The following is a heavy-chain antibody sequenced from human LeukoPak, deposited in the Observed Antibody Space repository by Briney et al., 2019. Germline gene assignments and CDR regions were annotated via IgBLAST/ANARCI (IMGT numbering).Heavy chain of an antibody. CDR2: IYYSGST. D-gene: IGHD6-19*01. J-gene: IGHJ4*02. CDR1: GGSISSDSYY. Sequence: SETLALTCTVSGGSISSDSYYWAWIRQPPGKGLEWIASIYYSGSTYYNPSLKSRVTISVDTSRNQFSLKLSSVTAADTAVYYCASLAVAGLSEGYWGQGTLVIVSS. CDR3: ASLAVAGLSEGY. V-gene: IGHV4-39*01.